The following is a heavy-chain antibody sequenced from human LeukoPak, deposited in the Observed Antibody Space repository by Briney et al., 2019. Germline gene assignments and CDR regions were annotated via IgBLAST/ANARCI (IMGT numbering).Heavy chain of an antibody. Sequence: GESLKISCKGSGYSFTSYWIGWVRQMPGKGLEWMGIIYPGDSDTRYSPSFQGQVTISADKSISTAYLQWSSLKASDTAMYYCARRYYYDSSGYRTDAFDIWSQGTMVTVSS. CDR1: GYSFTSYW. CDR2: IYPGDSDT. J-gene: IGHJ3*02. D-gene: IGHD3-22*01. CDR3: ARRYYYDSSGYRTDAFDI. V-gene: IGHV5-51*01.